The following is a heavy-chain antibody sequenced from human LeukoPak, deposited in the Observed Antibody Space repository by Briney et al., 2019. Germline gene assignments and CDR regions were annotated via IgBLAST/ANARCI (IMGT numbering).Heavy chain of an antibody. CDR1: GGSISSSSYY. CDR2: IYTTGST. D-gene: IGHD3-22*01. J-gene: IGHJ4*02. V-gene: IGHV4-61*02. CDR3: ARDRYYYDSSGYYIFDY. Sequence: SETLSLTCTVSGGSISSSSYYWGWIRQPAGNGLEWIGRIYTTGSTNYNPSLKSRVTMSVDTSKSQFSLKLSSVTAADTAVYYCARDRYYYDSSGYYIFDYWGQGTLVTVSS.